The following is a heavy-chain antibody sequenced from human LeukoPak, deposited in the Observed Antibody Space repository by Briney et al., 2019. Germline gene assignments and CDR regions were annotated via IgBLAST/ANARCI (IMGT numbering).Heavy chain of an antibody. CDR1: GYTFTSYG. J-gene: IGHJ5*02. CDR2: ISVYNGNT. Sequence: ASVKVSCKASGYTFTSYGISWVRQAPGQGLEWMGWISVYNGNTNYAQKLQDRVTMTTDTSTSTAYMELRSLRSDDTAVYYCARGGPTYYDFWSGYSNNWFDPWGQGTLVTVSS. D-gene: IGHD3-3*01. CDR3: ARGGPTYYDFWSGYSNNWFDP. V-gene: IGHV1-18*01.